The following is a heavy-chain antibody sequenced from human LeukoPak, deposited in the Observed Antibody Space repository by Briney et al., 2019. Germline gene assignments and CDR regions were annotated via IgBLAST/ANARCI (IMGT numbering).Heavy chain of an antibody. Sequence: PSETLSLTCAVYGGSFSGYYWSWIRQPPGKGLEWIGEINRSGSTNYNPSLKSRVTISVDTSKNQFSLKLSAVTAADTAVYYCARGPYYYDSSGYSNFDYWGQGTLVTVSS. J-gene: IGHJ4*02. CDR2: INRSGST. CDR3: ARGPYYYDSSGYSNFDY. D-gene: IGHD3-22*01. CDR1: GGSFSGYY. V-gene: IGHV4-34*01.